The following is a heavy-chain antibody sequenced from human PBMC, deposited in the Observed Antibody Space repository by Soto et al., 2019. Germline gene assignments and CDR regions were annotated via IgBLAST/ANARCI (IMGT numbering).Heavy chain of an antibody. CDR3: ARAGYYYDSSSYYYYYYGMDV. D-gene: IGHD3-22*01. J-gene: IGHJ6*02. Sequence: PSETLSLTCAVYGGSFSGYYWSWIRQPPGKGLEWIGEINHSGSTNYNPSLKSRVTISVDTSKNQFSLKLSSVTAADTAVYYCARAGYYYDSSSYYYYYYGMDVWGQGTTVTVSS. V-gene: IGHV4-34*01. CDR2: INHSGST. CDR1: GGSFSGYY.